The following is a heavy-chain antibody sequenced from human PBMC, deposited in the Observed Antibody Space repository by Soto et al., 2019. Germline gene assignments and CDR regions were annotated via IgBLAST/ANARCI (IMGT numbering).Heavy chain of an antibody. Sequence: QVQLVQSGAEVMEAGASVKVSCKASGFTFTGYYIHWVRQAPGQGPEWMGWIRSNGGDPKYSQKFQDRVTMTRDTSMNTVYMELSRLRSDDTAVYYCAREERSYGEPPFDYWGQGTLVTVSS. CDR1: GFTFTGYY. V-gene: IGHV1-2*02. CDR2: IRSNGGDP. CDR3: AREERSYGEPPFDY. D-gene: IGHD3-16*01. J-gene: IGHJ4*02.